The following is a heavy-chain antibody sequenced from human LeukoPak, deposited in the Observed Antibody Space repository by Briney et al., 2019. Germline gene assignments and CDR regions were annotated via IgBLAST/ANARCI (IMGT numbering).Heavy chain of an antibody. D-gene: IGHD3-16*02. V-gene: IGHV4-39*07. CDR1: GGSISSSSYY. CDR3: ARFNYDYVWGSYRFDY. Sequence: SETLSLTCTVSGGSISSSSYYWGWIRQPPGKGLEWIGSIYYSGSTYYNPSLKSRVTISVDTSKNQFSLKLSPVTAADTAVYYCARFNYDYVWGSYRFDYWGQGTLVTVSS. CDR2: IYYSGST. J-gene: IGHJ4*02.